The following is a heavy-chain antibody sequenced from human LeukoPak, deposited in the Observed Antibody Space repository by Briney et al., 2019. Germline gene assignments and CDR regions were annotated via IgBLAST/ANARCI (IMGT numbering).Heavy chain of an antibody. CDR1: GGTFSSYA. Sequence: SVKVSCKASGGTFSSYAISWVRHAPGQGLEWMGGIIPIFGTANYAQKFQGRVTITADESTSTAYVELSNLRSEDTAVYYCARLPYYYGSGSPWANYYYYMDVWGKGTTVTVSS. D-gene: IGHD3-10*01. CDR2: IIPIFGTA. J-gene: IGHJ6*03. V-gene: IGHV1-69*01. CDR3: ARLPYYYGSGSPWANYYYYMDV.